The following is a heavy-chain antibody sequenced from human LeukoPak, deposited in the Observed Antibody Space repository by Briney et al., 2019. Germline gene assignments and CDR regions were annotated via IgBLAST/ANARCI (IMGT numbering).Heavy chain of an antibody. Sequence: GGSLRLSCAASGFTFSSYSMNWVRQAPGKGLEWVSSISSSSSYIYYADSVKGRFTISRDNAKNSLYLQMNSLRAEDTAVYYCASTVVVTAIPWFDPWGQGTLVTVSS. CDR1: GFTFSSYS. CDR2: ISSSSSYI. J-gene: IGHJ5*02. V-gene: IGHV3-21*01. CDR3: ASTVVVTAIPWFDP. D-gene: IGHD2-21*02.